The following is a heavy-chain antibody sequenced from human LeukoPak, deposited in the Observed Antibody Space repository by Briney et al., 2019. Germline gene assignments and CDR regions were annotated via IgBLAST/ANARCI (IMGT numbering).Heavy chain of an antibody. V-gene: IGHV1-46*01. J-gene: IGHJ6*03. Sequence: GASVKVSCKASGYTFTSYYMHWVRQAPGQGLEWMGIINPSGGSTSYAQEFQGRVTMTRDTSTSTVYMELSSLRSEDTAVYYCARERENYDFFDYYYYMDVWGKGTTVTVSS. CDR3: ARERENYDFFDYYYYMDV. CDR1: GYTFTSYY. CDR2: INPSGGST. D-gene: IGHD3-3*01.